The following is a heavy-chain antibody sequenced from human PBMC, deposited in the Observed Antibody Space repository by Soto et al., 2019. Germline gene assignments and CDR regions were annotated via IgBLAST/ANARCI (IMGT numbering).Heavy chain of an antibody. CDR2: IYWNDDK. Sequence: SGPTLVNPTQTLTLTCTFSGFSLSTSGVGVGWIRQPPGKALEWLALIYWNDDKRYSPSLKSRLTITKDTSKNQVVLTMTNMDPVDTATYYFAHCVGDYDILTGSFWFDPWGQGTLVTVSS. CDR1: GFSLSTSGVG. V-gene: IGHV2-5*01. D-gene: IGHD3-9*01. J-gene: IGHJ5*02. CDR3: AHCVGDYDILTGSFWFDP.